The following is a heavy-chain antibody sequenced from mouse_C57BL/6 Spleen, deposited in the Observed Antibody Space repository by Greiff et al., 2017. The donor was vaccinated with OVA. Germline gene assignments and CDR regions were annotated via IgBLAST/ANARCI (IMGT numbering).Heavy chain of an antibody. Sequence: VQLQQSGTVLARPGASVKMSCKTSGYTFTSYWMHWVNQRPGQGLEWIGAIYPGNSDTSYNQKFKGTATLPAVTSASPAYMELSSLTNEDSAVYYCTRGDYGSFSYWYFDVWGTGTTVTVSS. CDR3: TRGDYGSFSYWYFDV. CDR2: IYPGNSDT. V-gene: IGHV1-5*01. CDR1: GYTFTSYW. J-gene: IGHJ1*03. D-gene: IGHD1-1*01.